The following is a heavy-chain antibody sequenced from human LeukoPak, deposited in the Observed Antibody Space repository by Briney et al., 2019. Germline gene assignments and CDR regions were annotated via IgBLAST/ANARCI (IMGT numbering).Heavy chain of an antibody. CDR3: ARKSPVPISPFDC. CDR1: GGSFRSHQ. D-gene: IGHD4-17*01. V-gene: IGHV4-59*08. Sequence: PETLSLTCTVSGGSFRSHQWNWIRQPPRKGLEWIGYIDYTGSTNYNPSLESRVAISVDTSKNQFSLKLNSVTAADTAVYFCARKSPVPISPFDCWGQGTLVTVSA. J-gene: IGHJ4*02. CDR2: IDYTGST.